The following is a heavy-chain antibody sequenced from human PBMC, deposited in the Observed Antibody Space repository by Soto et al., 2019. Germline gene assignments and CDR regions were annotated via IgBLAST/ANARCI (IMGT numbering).Heavy chain of an antibody. CDR3: ARGPGGPDGPGDY. V-gene: IGHV1-3*01. CDR2: INAGNGNT. Sequence: QVQLVQSGAEVKKPGASVKVSCKASGYTLTSYAMHWVRQAPGQRLEWMGWINAGNGNTKYSQKFQGRVTITRDTSASTAHMELSSLRSEDTGVYYCARGPGGPDGPGDYWGQGTLVTVSS. D-gene: IGHD2-15*01. CDR1: GYTLTSYA. J-gene: IGHJ4*02.